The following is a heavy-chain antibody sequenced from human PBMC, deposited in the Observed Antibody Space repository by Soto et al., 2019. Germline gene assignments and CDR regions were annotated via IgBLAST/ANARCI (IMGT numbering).Heavy chain of an antibody. Sequence: QVQLVQSGAEVKKPGSSVKVSCKASGGTFSSYAISWVRQAPGQGLEWLGGIIPIFGTANYAQKFQGRVTITADESTSTAYMELSSLRSDDTAVYYCARGFPTTVTTYYYGMDVWGQGTTVTVSS. CDR2: IIPIFGTA. CDR1: GGTFSSYA. D-gene: IGHD4-4*01. J-gene: IGHJ6*02. V-gene: IGHV1-69*01. CDR3: ARGFPTTVTTYYYGMDV.